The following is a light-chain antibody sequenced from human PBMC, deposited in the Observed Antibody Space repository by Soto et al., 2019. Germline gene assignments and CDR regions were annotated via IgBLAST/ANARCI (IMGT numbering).Light chain of an antibody. V-gene: IGLV2-14*01. CDR3: SSYTSSSTLV. CDR2: DVS. CDR1: SSDVGGYNY. Sequence: QSALTQTASVSGSPGQSITISCTGTSSDVGGYNYVSWYQQHPGKAPKLMIYDVSNRPSGVSNRFSGSKSGNTASLNISGLQAEDEADYYCSSYTSSSTLVFGGGTKLTVL. J-gene: IGLJ2*01.